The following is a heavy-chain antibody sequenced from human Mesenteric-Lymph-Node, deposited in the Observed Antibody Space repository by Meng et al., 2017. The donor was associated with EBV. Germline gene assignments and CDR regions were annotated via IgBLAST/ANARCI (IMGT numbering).Heavy chain of an antibody. Sequence: EVQLVESGGGLVKPGGYLRRSCAASGFTFSSYKMQWVRQAPGKGLEWVSSISSTSYYIYYADSVQGRFTISRDNAENSLYLQMNSLRAEDTAVYYCARFSSTSEVDYWGQGTLVTVSS. CDR2: ISSTSYYI. CDR1: GFTFSSYK. CDR3: ARFSSTSEVDY. J-gene: IGHJ4*02. D-gene: IGHD2-2*01. V-gene: IGHV3-21*02.